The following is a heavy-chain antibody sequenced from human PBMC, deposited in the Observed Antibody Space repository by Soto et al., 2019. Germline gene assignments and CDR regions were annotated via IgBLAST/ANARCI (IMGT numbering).Heavy chain of an antibody. V-gene: IGHV3-15*05. Sequence: EVQLVESGGGLVKPGGSLRLSCAASGFTFSNAWMSWVRQAPGKGLEWVGRIKSKTDGGTTDYAAPVKGRFTISRDDSKNTLYLQMNSLKTEDTAVYYCTTVPDFWSGYRILDYWGQGTLVTVSS. CDR2: IKSKTDGGTT. CDR3: TTVPDFWSGYRILDY. D-gene: IGHD3-3*01. CDR1: GFTFSNAW. J-gene: IGHJ4*02.